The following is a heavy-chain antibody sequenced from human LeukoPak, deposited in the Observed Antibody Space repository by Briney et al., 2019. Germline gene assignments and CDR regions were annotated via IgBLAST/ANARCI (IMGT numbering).Heavy chain of an antibody. CDR1: GFTFSNFA. J-gene: IGHJ4*02. V-gene: IGHV3-23*01. CDR2: VSSDGINT. Sequence: PGGSLRLSCSASGFTFSNFAMSWVRQAPGKGLEWVLAVSSDGINTYYTDSLKGRFTISRDNSKNTVFLQMHSLTAEDTAVYYCAKPFGFLEWLYGGYFDSWGQGTLVTVSS. D-gene: IGHD3-3*01. CDR3: AKPFGFLEWLYGGYFDS.